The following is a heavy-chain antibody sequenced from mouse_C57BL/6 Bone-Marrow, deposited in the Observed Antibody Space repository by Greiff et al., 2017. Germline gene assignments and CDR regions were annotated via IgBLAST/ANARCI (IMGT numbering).Heavy chain of an antibody. CDR2: ISGGGGNT. D-gene: IGHD1-1*01. Sequence: DVHLVESGGGLVKPGGSLKLSCAASGFTFSSYTMSWVRQTPEKRLEWVATISGGGGNTYYPDSVKGRFTISRDNAKNTLYLQMSSLRSEDTALYYCARRLRGNAMDYWGQGTSVTVSS. J-gene: IGHJ4*01. V-gene: IGHV5-9*01. CDR3: ARRLRGNAMDY. CDR1: GFTFSSYT.